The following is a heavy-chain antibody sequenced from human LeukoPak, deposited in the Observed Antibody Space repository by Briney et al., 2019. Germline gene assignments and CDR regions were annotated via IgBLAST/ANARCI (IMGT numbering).Heavy chain of an antibody. D-gene: IGHD2-2*01. CDR2: IYSGGLM. Sequence: GGSLRLSCAVSGFTVSSNYMSWVRQAPGKGLEWVAIIYSGGLMYYADSVKGRFTISRDNSKNTLYLQMNDLRAEDTAVYYCARDSDCATTSCLDLDYWGQGTLVTVSS. CDR3: ARDSDCATTSCLDLDY. CDR1: GFTVSSNY. J-gene: IGHJ4*02. V-gene: IGHV3-53*01.